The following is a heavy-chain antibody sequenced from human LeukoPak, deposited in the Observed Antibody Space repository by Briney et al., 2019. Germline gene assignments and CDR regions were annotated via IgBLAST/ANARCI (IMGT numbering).Heavy chain of an antibody. CDR1: GGSISSSSYY. CDR3: ASVFGVVIYHYYYMDV. J-gene: IGHJ6*03. V-gene: IGHV4-39*01. CDR2: IYYSGST. Sequence: SETLSLTCTVSGGSISSSSYYWGWIRQPPGKGLEWIGSIYYSGSTYYNPSLKSRVTISVDTSKNQFSLKLSSVTAADTAVYYCASVFGVVIYHYYYMDVWGKGTTVTVSS. D-gene: IGHD3-3*01.